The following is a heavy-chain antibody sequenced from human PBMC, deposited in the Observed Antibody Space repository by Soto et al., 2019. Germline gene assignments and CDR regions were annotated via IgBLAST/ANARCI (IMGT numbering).Heavy chain of an antibody. CDR1: GGTFSSYT. V-gene: IGHV1-69*02. CDR2: IIPILGIA. J-gene: IGHJ4*02. Sequence: QVQLVQSGAEVKKPGSSVKVSCKASGGTFSSYTISWVRQAPGQGLEWMGRIIPILGIANYAQKFQGRVTITADKSTSTAYMEMSSLRSEDTAGYYCASQGRTKDCSSTSCYAPEFDYLGQGTLVTVSS. D-gene: IGHD2-2*01. CDR3: ASQGRTKDCSSTSCYAPEFDY.